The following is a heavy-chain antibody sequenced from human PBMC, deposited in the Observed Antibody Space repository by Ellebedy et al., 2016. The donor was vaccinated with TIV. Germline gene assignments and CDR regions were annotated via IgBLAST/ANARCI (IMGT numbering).Heavy chain of an antibody. CDR2: ISSDGGST. D-gene: IGHD4-23*01. Sequence: GESLKISCAASGFTFSSSAMHWVRQAPGKGLEHVSAISSDGGSTYYADSVKGRFTISRDNSKNTLYLQLGSLRAEDMAMYYCAKGRGDYGGSLNYWGQGTLVTVSS. CDR1: GFTFSSSA. CDR3: AKGRGDYGGSLNY. V-gene: IGHV3-64*02. J-gene: IGHJ4*02.